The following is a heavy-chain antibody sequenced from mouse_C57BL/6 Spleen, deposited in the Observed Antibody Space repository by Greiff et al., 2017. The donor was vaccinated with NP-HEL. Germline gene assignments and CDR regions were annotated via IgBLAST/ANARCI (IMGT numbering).Heavy chain of an antibody. CDR2: FYPGSGSI. CDR3: ARHAPFYYGGSYYWYFDV. CDR1: GYTFTEYT. Sequence: VQLQQSGAELVKPGASVKLSCKASGYTFTEYTIHWVKQRSGQGLEWIGWFYPGSGSIKYNEKFKDKATLTADKSSSTVYMELSRLTSEDSAVYFCARHAPFYYGGSYYWYFDVWGTGTTVTVSS. V-gene: IGHV1-62-2*01. D-gene: IGHD1-1*01. J-gene: IGHJ1*03.